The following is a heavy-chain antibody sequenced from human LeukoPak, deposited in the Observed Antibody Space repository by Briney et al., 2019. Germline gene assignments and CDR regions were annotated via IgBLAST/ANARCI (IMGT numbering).Heavy chain of an antibody. CDR2: IYYSGST. J-gene: IGHJ4*02. V-gene: IGHV4-59*01. CDR3: ARAGVTIFGVVPEPVHFDY. D-gene: IGHD3-3*01. CDR1: GGSISSYY. Sequence: SQTLSLTCTVSGGSISSYYWSWIRQPPGKGLEWIGYIYYSGSTNYNPSLNSRVTISVDTSKNQFSLKLSSVTAADTAVYYCARAGVTIFGVVPEPVHFDYCGQGTLVTISS.